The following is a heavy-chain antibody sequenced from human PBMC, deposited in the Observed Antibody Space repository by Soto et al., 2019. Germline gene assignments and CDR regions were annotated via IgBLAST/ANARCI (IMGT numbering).Heavy chain of an antibody. CDR1: GFTFSNYW. D-gene: IGHD3-10*01. V-gene: IGHV3-7*05. Sequence: EVQLVESGGGLVQPGGSLRLSCAASGFTFSNYWMSWVRQAPGKGLEWVANIKQDGSERNYVDSVKGRFTISRDNAKNSLYVQLKSLRAEDTAVYYCARAGSENDYWGQGTLVTVSS. CDR3: ARAGSENDY. CDR2: IKQDGSER. J-gene: IGHJ4*02.